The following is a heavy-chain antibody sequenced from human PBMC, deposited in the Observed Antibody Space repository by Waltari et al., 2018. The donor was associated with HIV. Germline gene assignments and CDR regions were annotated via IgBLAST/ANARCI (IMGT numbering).Heavy chain of an antibody. J-gene: IGHJ4*02. CDR2: VSWKSGGT. CDR3: ATRYCGGDSCYALDY. V-gene: IGHV1-2*02. D-gene: IGHD2-15*01. CDR1: GYAVTDDYY. Sequence: QVRLVQSGAEVKKPGASVTVSCKASGYAVTDDYYIHWVRPATGQGLEWMGWVSWKSGGTNYAQNLQVRVTMARDTSITTAYMDLSRLTSDDTAIYYCATRYCGGDSCYALDYWGQGTLVTVSS.